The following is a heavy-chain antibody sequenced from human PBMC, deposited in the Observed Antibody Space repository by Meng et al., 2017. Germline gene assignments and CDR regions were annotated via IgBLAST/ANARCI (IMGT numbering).Heavy chain of an antibody. V-gene: IGHV3-48*03. CDR3: ARPSYSGSYIFFNY. CDR1: GFTFSSYE. J-gene: IGHJ4*02. CDR2: ISSSGSTI. D-gene: IGHD1-26*01. Sequence: LSLTCAASGFTFSSYEMNWVRQAPGKGLEWVSYISSSGSTIYYADSVKGRFTISRDNAKNSLYLQMNSLRAEDTAVYYCARPSYSGSYIFFNYWGQGTLVTVSS.